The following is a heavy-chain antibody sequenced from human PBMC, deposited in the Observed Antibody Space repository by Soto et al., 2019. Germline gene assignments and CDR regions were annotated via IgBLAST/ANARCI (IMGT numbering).Heavy chain of an antibody. D-gene: IGHD2-21*02. Sequence: EVQLVESGGGLVQPGGSLRLSCAASGFTFSHYWMHWVRQAPGKGLVWVSRIRSDGSDTTYTGSVKGRFTISRDNAKNTLCLQMNSLRAEDTAVYYCAIVITAGSRSFDYWGQGNLVTVSS. CDR1: GFTFSHYW. V-gene: IGHV3-74*01. CDR3: AIVITAGSRSFDY. CDR2: IRSDGSDT. J-gene: IGHJ4*02.